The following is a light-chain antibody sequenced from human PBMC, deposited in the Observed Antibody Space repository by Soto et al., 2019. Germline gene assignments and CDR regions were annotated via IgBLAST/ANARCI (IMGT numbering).Light chain of an antibody. CDR3: SSYTSISTVV. CDR1: SSDVGGYNY. V-gene: IGLV2-14*01. CDR2: DVS. Sequence: QSALTQPASVSGSPGQSITISCTGTSSDVGGYNYVSWYQQHPGKAPKLMINDVSNRPSGVSNRFSGSKSGNTASLTISGLQAEDDADYYCSSYTSISTVVFGGGTKLTVL. J-gene: IGLJ2*01.